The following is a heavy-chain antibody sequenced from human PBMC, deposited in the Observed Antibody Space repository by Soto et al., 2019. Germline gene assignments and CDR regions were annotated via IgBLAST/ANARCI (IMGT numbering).Heavy chain of an antibody. CDR1: GGTFSSYA. CDR3: ARVDSNPDFGIYGMDV. D-gene: IGHD4-4*01. J-gene: IGHJ6*02. Sequence: QVQLVQSGAEVKKPGSSVKVSCKASGGTFSSYAISWVRQAPGQGLDWMGGSIPIFGTANYAPKFQGRVTITADESRSTAYMELSSLRSEDTAVYYCARVDSNPDFGIYGMDVWGQGTTVTVSS. CDR2: SIPIFGTA. V-gene: IGHV1-69*01.